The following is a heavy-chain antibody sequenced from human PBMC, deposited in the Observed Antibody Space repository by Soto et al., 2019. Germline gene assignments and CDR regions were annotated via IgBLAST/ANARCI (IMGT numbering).Heavy chain of an antibody. V-gene: IGHV3-23*01. J-gene: IGHJ6*03. Sequence: GGSLRLSCTASDLIFSPYGLSWVRQAPGKGLEWVSGISGSGGGGGNTYYADSVKGRFTISRDNSKNTLYLQMNSLRAEDTAVYYCAKAKRIPKNYDFWSGLYYYMDVWGKGTTVTVSS. CDR2: ISGSGGGGGNT. D-gene: IGHD3-3*01. CDR3: AKAKRIPKNYDFWSGLYYYMDV. CDR1: DLIFSPYG.